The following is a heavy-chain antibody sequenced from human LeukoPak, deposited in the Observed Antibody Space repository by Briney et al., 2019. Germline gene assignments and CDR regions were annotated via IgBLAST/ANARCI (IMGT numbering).Heavy chain of an antibody. CDR2: IYYSGST. CDR3: AGYSYDSSGYYGAFDI. J-gene: IGHJ3*02. V-gene: IGHV4-59*01. CDR1: GGSISSYY. D-gene: IGHD3-22*01. Sequence: SETLSLTCTVSGGSISSYYWSWIRQPPGKGLEWIGYIYYSGSTKYNPSLKSRVTMSVDTSKKQFSLKLRSATAADTAVYYCAGYSYDSSGYYGAFDIWGQGTMVTASS.